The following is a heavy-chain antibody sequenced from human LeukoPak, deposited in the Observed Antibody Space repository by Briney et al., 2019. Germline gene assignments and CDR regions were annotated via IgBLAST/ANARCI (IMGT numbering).Heavy chain of an antibody. D-gene: IGHD5-12*01. CDR3: ARGPYDSYFDY. J-gene: IGHJ4*02. V-gene: IGHV3-48*03. CDR2: SSSSGSTI. Sequence: GGALRLSCAASGFTFSGYEMNWVRRAPGKGLVWVLYSSSSGSTIYYADSVKGRFSISRDNAKNSLYLQMNSLRAEDTAVYYCARGPYDSYFDYWGQGTLVTVSS. CDR1: GFTFSGYE.